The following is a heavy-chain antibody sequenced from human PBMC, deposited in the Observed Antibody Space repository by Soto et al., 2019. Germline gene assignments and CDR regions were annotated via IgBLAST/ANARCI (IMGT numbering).Heavy chain of an antibody. D-gene: IGHD3-3*01. V-gene: IGHV1-8*01. CDR1: GYTFTSYD. CDR3: ARGLEWSWSLDP. CDR2: MNPNSGNT. J-gene: IGHJ5*02. Sequence: QVQLVQSGAEVKKPGASVKVSCKASGYTFTSYDINWVRQATGQGLEWMGWMNPNSGNTGYAQKFQGRVTMTRNTSLSTAYMGLSSLRSEDTAMYYCARGLEWSWSLDPWGQGTLVTVSS.